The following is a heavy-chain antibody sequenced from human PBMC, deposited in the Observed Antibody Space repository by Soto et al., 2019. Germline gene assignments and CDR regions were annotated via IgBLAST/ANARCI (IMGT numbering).Heavy chain of an antibody. V-gene: IGHV4-59*02. CDR2: TFHSGST. J-gene: IGHJ2*01. CDR1: GGSVSSSY. D-gene: IGHD1-7*01. Sequence: QVQLQESGPGLLKPSETLSLTCTVSGGSVSSSYWAWIRQPPGKGLEWIGYTFHSGSTKYNPSLKSRVTMSVDTSENQFSLKLSSVTAADTAVYYCVRDQTGTQYFDLWGRGTLVIVSS. CDR3: VRDQTGTQYFDL.